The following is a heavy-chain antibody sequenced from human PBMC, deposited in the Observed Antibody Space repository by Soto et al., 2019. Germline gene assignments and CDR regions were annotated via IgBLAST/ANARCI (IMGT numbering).Heavy chain of an antibody. CDR1: GYTFTGYY. CDR2: INPNSGGT. Sequence: ASVKVSCKASGYTFTGYYMHWVRQAPGQGLEWMGWINPNSGGTNYAQKFQGRVTMTRDTSISTAYMELSRLRSDDTAVYYCTRARRGYSYGYPPFDYWGQGTLVTVSS. V-gene: IGHV1-2*02. CDR3: TRARRGYSYGYPPFDY. D-gene: IGHD5-18*01. J-gene: IGHJ4*02.